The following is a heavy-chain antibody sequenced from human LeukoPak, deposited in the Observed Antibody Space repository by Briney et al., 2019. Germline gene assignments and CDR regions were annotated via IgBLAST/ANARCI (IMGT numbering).Heavy chain of an antibody. Sequence: SETLSLTCTVSGGSISSSSYYWSWIRQPPGKGLEWIGYIYYSGSTNYNPSLKSRVTISVDTSKNQFSLKLSSVTAADTAVYYCARDDERRARAFDIWGQGTMVTVSS. J-gene: IGHJ3*02. CDR3: ARDDERRARAFDI. V-gene: IGHV4-61*01. CDR2: IYYSGST. D-gene: IGHD6-6*01. CDR1: GGSISSSSYY.